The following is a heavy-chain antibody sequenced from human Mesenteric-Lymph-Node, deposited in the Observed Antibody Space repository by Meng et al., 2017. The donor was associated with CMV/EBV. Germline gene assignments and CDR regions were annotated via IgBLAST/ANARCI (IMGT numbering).Heavy chain of an antibody. D-gene: IGHD2-21*01. CDR1: GFTFSSHW. V-gene: IGHV3-7*01. CDR3: ARPNTAYYDY. Sequence: GESLKISCAASGFTFSSHWMSWVRQAPGKGLEWVAKIKEDGSEIYYVDSVKGRFTISRDNAKNSLYLQMHSLRGEDTAVYYCARPNTAYYDYWGQGTLVTVSS. J-gene: IGHJ4*02. CDR2: IKEDGSEI.